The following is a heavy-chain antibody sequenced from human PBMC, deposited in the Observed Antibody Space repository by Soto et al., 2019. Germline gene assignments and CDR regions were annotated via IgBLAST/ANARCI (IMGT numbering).Heavy chain of an antibody. V-gene: IGHV1-2*02. D-gene: IGHD3-3*01. CDR2: INPATGAA. CDR1: GYPVTAYY. J-gene: IGHJ3*02. CDR3: ARGGGVGVAGSAAFDM. Sequence: QLHLVQSGAVVKKPGASVTVSCSASGYPVTAYYMHWVRQAPGRGLEWMGGINPATGAAKSTQTFRGRVTMDRAKATRTAFMEPGGLTFEDPAGFYCARGGGVGVAGSAAFDMWGQGTLVTVSS.